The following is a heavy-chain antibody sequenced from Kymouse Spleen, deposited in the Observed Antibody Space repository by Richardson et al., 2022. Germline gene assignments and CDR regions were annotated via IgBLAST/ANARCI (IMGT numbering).Heavy chain of an antibody. D-gene: IGHD6-13*01. V-gene: IGHV3-33*01. CDR2: IWYDGSNK. CDR3: AREIAAAGMSDY. Sequence: QVQLVESGGGVVQPGRSLRLSCAASGFTFSSYGMHWVRQAPGKGLEWVAVIWYDGSNKYYADSVKGRFTISRDNSKNTLYLQMNSLRAEDTAVYYCAREIAAAGMSDYWGQGTLVTVSS. CDR1: GFTFSSYG. J-gene: IGHJ4*02.